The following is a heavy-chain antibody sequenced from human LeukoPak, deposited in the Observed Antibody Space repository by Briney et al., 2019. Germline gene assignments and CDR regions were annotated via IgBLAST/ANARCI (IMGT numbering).Heavy chain of an antibody. CDR1: GYTFTSYG. CDR2: INPNSGGT. D-gene: IGHD6-13*01. V-gene: IGHV1-2*04. Sequence: GASVKVSCKASGYTFTSYGISWVRQAPGQGLEWMGWINPNSGGTNYAQKFQGWVTMTRDTSISTAYMELSRLRSDDTAVYYCAREIAAARIYAFDIWGQGTMVTVSS. J-gene: IGHJ3*02. CDR3: AREIAAARIYAFDI.